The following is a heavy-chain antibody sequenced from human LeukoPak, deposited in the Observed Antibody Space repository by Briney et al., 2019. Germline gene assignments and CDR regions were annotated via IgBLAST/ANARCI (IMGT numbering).Heavy chain of an antibody. CDR1: GGTFSSYA. V-gene: IGHV1-69*13. J-gene: IGHJ4*02. CDR2: IIPIFGTA. D-gene: IGHD6-19*01. CDR3: ARVFRADSSGYYFDY. Sequence: ASVKVSCKASGGTFSSYAISWVRQAPGQGLEWMGGIIPIFGTANYAQKFQGRVTITVDESTSTAYMELSSLRSEDTAVYYRARVFRADSSGYYFDYWGQGTLVTVSS.